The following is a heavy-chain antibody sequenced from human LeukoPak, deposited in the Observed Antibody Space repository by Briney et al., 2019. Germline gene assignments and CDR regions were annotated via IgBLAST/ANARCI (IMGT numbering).Heavy chain of an antibody. CDR2: MRQDGSEK. CDR3: AREGDAFDF. V-gene: IGHV3-7*01. J-gene: IGHJ3*01. Sequence: GGSLRLSCAASGFTFRNHIISWIRQAPGKGLEWVANMRQDGSEKFYVDSVKGRFTISRDDAKNSLYLQMDSLGAEDTALYYCAREGDAFDFWGQGTMVTVSS. CDR1: GFTFRNHI.